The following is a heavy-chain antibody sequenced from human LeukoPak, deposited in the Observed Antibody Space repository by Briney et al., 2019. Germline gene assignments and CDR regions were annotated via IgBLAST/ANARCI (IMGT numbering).Heavy chain of an antibody. CDR3: ARSDGYLDR. V-gene: IGHV5-51*01. J-gene: IGHJ5*02. Sequence: GESLKISCKASGYRFTSFWIDWVRQMPGKGLEWMGFIFPGDSDTRYSPSFQGQVTISADKSITTAYLQWNSLKASDTAIYYCARSDGYLDRWGQGTLVTVSS. CDR2: IFPGDSDT. D-gene: IGHD5-24*01. CDR1: GYRFTSFW.